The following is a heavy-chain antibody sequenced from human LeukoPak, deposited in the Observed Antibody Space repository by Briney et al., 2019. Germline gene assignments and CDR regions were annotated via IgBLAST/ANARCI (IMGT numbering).Heavy chain of an antibody. J-gene: IGHJ4*02. D-gene: IGHD6-6*01. CDR1: GGSINVYY. CDR3: ARGGSRSYTSSTLDY. Sequence: PSETLSLTCSVSGGSINVYYWNWIRQSPGKGLEWIGSISYGGSTNYNPSLKSRVTISMDTSKNRFSLKVSSVIAADTAMYYCARGGSRSYTSSTLDYWGQGTLVTVSS. V-gene: IGHV4-59*01. CDR2: ISYGGST.